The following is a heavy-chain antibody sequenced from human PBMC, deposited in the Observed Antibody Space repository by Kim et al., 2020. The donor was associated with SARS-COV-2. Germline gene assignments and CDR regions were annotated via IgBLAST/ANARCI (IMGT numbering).Heavy chain of an antibody. D-gene: IGHD6-13*01. J-gene: IGHJ6*02. Sequence: GGSLRLSCAASGFTFSSYWMSWVRQAPGKGLEWVANIKQDGSEKYYVDSVKGRFTISRDNAKNSLYLQMNSLRAEDTAVYYCARDYSRLRQLVRGGMDVWGQGTTVTVSS. CDR1: GFTFSSYW. CDR2: IKQDGSEK. CDR3: ARDYSRLRQLVRGGMDV. V-gene: IGHV3-7*01.